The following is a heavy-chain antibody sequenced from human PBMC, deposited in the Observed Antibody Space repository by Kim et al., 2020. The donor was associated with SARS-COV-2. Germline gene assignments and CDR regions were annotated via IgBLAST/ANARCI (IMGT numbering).Heavy chain of an antibody. Sequence: YAQKCQGRVTITADESTSTAYMELSSLRSEDTAVYYCARDQSSGDYGMDVWGQGTTVTVSS. J-gene: IGHJ6*02. CDR3: ARDQSSGDYGMDV. V-gene: IGHV1-69*01. D-gene: IGHD2-15*01.